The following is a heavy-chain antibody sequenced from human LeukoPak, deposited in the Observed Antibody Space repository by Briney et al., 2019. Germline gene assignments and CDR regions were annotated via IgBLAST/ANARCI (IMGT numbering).Heavy chain of an antibody. Sequence: PSETLSLTCAVYGGSFSGYYWSWIRQPPGKGLEWIGEINNSGSTNYNPSLKSRVTISVDTSKNQFSLKLSSVTAADTAVYYCASFYMRADWGQGTLVTVSS. CDR1: GGSFSGYY. CDR2: INNSGST. CDR3: ASFYMRAD. J-gene: IGHJ4*02. V-gene: IGHV4-34*01.